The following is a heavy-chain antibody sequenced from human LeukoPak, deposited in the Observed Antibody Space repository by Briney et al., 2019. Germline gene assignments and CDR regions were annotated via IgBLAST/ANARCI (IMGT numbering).Heavy chain of an antibody. CDR2: IDPNTGGT. V-gene: IGHV1-2*02. CDR3: AREGTTDGFDI. J-gene: IGHJ3*02. D-gene: IGHD1-14*01. Sequence: ASVKVSCKASGHTFTGYYIHWVRQAPGRGLEWLGWIDPNTGGTKYAQKFQGRVTMTRDTSISTAYMELSRLRSDDTAVYYCAREGTTDGFDIWGQGTMVTVSS. CDR1: GHTFTGYY.